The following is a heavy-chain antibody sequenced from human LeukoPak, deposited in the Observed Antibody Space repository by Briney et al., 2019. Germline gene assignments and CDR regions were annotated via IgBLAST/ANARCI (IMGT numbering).Heavy chain of an antibody. CDR1: GFTFNGYY. D-gene: IGHD1-26*01. V-gene: IGHV3-7*03. CDR3: ARELALGIGAYNY. CDR2: IKQDGSEK. J-gene: IGHJ4*02. Sequence: GGSLRLSCAAAGFTFNGYYMSWVRQAPGKGLEWVAKIKQDGSEKYYVDSVKGRFTISRDNAKNSLDLQMNSLRAEDTAVYYCARELALGIGAYNYWGQGTLLTVSS.